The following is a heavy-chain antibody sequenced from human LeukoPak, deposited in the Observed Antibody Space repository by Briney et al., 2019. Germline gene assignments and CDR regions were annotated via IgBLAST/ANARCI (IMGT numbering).Heavy chain of an antibody. Sequence: PGGSLRLSCAACGFTFTNYAMSWVRQAPGKGLEWVSSIGGSGASTHYADSVKGRFTISRDIFKDTLYLRLHSLRAEDTAIYYCAKGGLERFGLVPDWFYLWGQGTLVTVSS. CDR2: IGGSGAST. J-gene: IGHJ5*02. CDR1: GFTFTNYA. D-gene: IGHD3/OR15-3a*01. CDR3: AKGGLERFGLVPDWFYL. V-gene: IGHV3-23*01.